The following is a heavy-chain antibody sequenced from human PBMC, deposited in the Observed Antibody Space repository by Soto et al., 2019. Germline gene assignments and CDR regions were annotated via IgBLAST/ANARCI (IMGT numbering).Heavy chain of an antibody. CDR1: GGSISSYY. D-gene: IGHD3-22*01. J-gene: IGHJ4*02. Sequence: SETLSLTCTVSGGSISSYYWSWIRQPPGKGLEWIGYIYYSGSTNYNPSLKSRVTISVDTSKNQFSLKLSSVTAADTAVYYCARAVYYYDSSGYYDFDYWGQGSLVTVSS. CDR3: ARAVYYYDSSGYYDFDY. V-gene: IGHV4-59*01. CDR2: IYYSGST.